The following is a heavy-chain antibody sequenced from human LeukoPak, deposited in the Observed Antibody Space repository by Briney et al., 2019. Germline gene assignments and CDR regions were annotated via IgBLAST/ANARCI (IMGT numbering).Heavy chain of an antibody. CDR3: ARALPYGSSCDY. V-gene: IGHV1-18*01. D-gene: IGHD6-13*01. J-gene: IGHJ4*02. CDR1: GYSFTSYG. Sequence: ASVKVSCEASGYSFTSYGISWVRQAPGQGLEWMGWISAYNGNTNYAQKIQARLTMTTDTSTSTAYMELRSLRSDDTAVYYCARALPYGSSCDYWGQGTLVTVSS. CDR2: ISAYNGNT.